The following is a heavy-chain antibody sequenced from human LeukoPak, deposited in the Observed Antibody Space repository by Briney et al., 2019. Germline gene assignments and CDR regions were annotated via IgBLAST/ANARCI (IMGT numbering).Heavy chain of an antibody. CDR1: GYTFFNYG. J-gene: IGHJ4*02. CDR2: ISSYNGHT. D-gene: IGHD1-14*01. CDR3: ARDLGGNPGDF. Sequence: GASVTVSCKASGYTFFNYGVSWVRQAPGQGLEWMGFISSYNGHTNYAQRFQGRVTMTTETSTTTVYMELRSLRSDDTAVYYCARDLGGNPGDFWGQGTLVTVSS. V-gene: IGHV1-18*01.